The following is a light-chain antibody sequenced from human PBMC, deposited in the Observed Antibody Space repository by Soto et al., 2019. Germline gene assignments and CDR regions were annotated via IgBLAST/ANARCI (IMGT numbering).Light chain of an antibody. CDR2: WAS. V-gene: IGKV4-1*01. CDR1: QGVLYNSNNKDY. J-gene: IGKJ1*01. CDR3: QQYYTTPRT. Sequence: DIVLTQSPDSLAVSLGERATINCKSSQGVLYNSNNKDYLAWYQQKPGQPPKLLIYWASTRESGVPDRFSGSGSGTDFTLTICSLQAEDVAIYYCQQYYTTPRTFGQGTKVEIK.